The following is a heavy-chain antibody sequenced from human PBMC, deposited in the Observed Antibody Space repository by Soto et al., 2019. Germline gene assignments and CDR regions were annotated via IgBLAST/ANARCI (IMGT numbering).Heavy chain of an antibody. D-gene: IGHD2-15*01. CDR1: GFTFSDYY. J-gene: IGHJ4*02. CDR2: ISSSSYT. Sequence: GGSLRLSCAASGFTFSDYYMSWIRQAPGKGLEWVSYISSSSYTNYADSVKGRFTISRDNAKNSLYLQMNSLRAEDTAVYYCARGPPFAATHLDYWGQGTQVTVSS. V-gene: IGHV3-11*06. CDR3: ARGPPFAATHLDY.